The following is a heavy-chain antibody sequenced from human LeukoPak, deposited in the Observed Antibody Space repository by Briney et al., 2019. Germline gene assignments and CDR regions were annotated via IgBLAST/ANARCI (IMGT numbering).Heavy chain of an antibody. CDR3: ARHPTGYYAGNWFDP. CDR1: GGSISSYY. CDR2: IFYSGSA. V-gene: IGHV4-59*08. J-gene: IGHJ5*02. Sequence: SETLSLTCTVSGGSISSYYWSWIRQPPGKGLEYIGNIFYSGSANYNPSLKSRVTISVDTSKNQFSLRLSSVTAADTAVYYCARHPTGYYAGNWFDPWGQGTLVTVSA. D-gene: IGHD3-9*01.